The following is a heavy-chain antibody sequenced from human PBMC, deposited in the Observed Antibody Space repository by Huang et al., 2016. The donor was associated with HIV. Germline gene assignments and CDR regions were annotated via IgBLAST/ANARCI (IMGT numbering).Heavy chain of an antibody. CDR1: GFAFSQYA. J-gene: IGHJ4*02. CDR2: IGGNSGDI. D-gene: IGHD2-8*01. Sequence: VQLVESGGGLVQPGWSLRLSCAASGFAFSQYAFHWVRQSPGKGRGWVSGIGGNSGDIAYAASVRGRFVISRDNAKKSLYLKMNGLRLEDTALYFCVIMDDYFDYWGQGVLVGVSS. CDR3: VIMDDYFDY. V-gene: IGHV3-9*01.